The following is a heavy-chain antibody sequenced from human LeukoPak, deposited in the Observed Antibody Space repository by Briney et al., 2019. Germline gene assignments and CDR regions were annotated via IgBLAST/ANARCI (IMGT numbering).Heavy chain of an antibody. J-gene: IGHJ3*02. CDR1: GGTFSSYA. D-gene: IGHD5-24*01. CDR3: AKDREMATGGFDI. V-gene: IGHV1-69*04. Sequence: GASVKVSCKASGGTFSSYAISWVRQAPGQGLEWMGRVIHVLGVVNYAQKFQGRVTITADISTSTAYMELNSLRYEDTAVYYCAKDREMATGGFDIWGQGTMVTVYS. CDR2: VIHVLGVV.